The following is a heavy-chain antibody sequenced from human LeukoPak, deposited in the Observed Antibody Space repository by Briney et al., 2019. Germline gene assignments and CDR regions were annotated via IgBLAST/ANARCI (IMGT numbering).Heavy chain of an antibody. CDR3: ARDATTELGTVYMDV. CDR1: GFTFSTYE. J-gene: IGHJ6*03. Sequence: GGSLRLSCAASGFTFSTYEINWVRQATGKGLEWLSHISTSGSSIHYADSVKGRFTISRDNAKNSLYLQMNSLRVEDTAVYYCARDATTELGTVYMDVWGKGTTVTISS. D-gene: IGHD4-17*01. V-gene: IGHV3-48*03. CDR2: ISTSGSSI.